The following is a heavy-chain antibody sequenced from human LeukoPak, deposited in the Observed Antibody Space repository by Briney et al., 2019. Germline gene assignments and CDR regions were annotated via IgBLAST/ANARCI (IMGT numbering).Heavy chain of an antibody. CDR3: ARGKGIASAGTYYYMDV. V-gene: IGHV1-8*03. D-gene: IGHD6-13*01. Sequence: ASVKVSCKASGYPLTSFDINWVRQATGQGLEWMGWMNPDSGNRDYAQSFQGRVTFTRDNSISTVYMELSSLRSDDTAVYYCARGKGIASAGTYYYMDVWGKGTTVTVSS. CDR1: GYPLTSFD. J-gene: IGHJ6*03. CDR2: MNPDSGNR.